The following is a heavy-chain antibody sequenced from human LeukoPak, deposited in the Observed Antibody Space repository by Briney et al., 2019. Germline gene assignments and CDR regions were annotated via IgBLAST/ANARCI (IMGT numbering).Heavy chain of an antibody. V-gene: IGHV3-23*01. CDR1: GFTFSSYG. CDR3: AKPCSSTSCYVDY. J-gene: IGHJ4*02. Sequence: SGGALRLSCAASGFTFSSYGMSWVRQAPGKGLEWVSAISGSGGSTYYADSVKGRFTISRDNSKNTLYLQMNSLRAEDTAVYYCAKPCSSTSCYVDYWGQGTLVTVSS. CDR2: ISGSGGST. D-gene: IGHD2-2*01.